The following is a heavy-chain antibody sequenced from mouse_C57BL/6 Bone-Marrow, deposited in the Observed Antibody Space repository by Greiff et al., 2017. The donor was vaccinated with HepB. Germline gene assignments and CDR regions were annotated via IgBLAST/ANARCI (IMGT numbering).Heavy chain of an antibody. CDR3: ARHRVDSSGYVYFDV. D-gene: IGHD3-2*02. J-gene: IGHJ1*03. Sequence: DVKLVESGGGLVQPGESLKLSCESNEYEFPSHDMSWVRKTPEKRLELVAAINSDGGSTYYPDTMERRFIISRDNTKKTLYLQMSSLRSEDTALYYCARHRVDSSGYVYFDVWGTGTTVTVSS. CDR1: EYEFPSHD. CDR2: INSDGGST. V-gene: IGHV5-2*01.